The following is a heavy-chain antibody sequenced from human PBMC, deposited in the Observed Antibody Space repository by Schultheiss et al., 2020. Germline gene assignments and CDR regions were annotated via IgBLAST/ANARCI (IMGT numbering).Heavy chain of an antibody. CDR1: GFTFSSYG. CDR2: ISYDGSNK. D-gene: IGHD6-19*01. J-gene: IGHJ4*02. Sequence: GGSLRLSCAASGFTFSSYGMHWVRQAPGKGLEWVAVISYDGSNKYYADSVKGRFTISRDNSKNTLYLQMNSLRAEDTAVYYCARGIAVAGNDYWGQGTLVTLSS. V-gene: IGHV3-30*03. CDR3: ARGIAVAGNDY.